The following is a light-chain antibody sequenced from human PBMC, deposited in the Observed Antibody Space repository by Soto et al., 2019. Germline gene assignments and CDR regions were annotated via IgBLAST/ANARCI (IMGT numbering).Light chain of an antibody. CDR3: QQYGSSPQT. J-gene: IGKJ2*01. V-gene: IGKV3-20*01. CDR1: QSVSGSY. CDR2: GAS. Sequence: EIVLMQSPGILSLSPGERATLSCRASQSVSGSYLAWYQQKPGQAPRLLIYGASSRATGIPDRFSGSGSGTDFTLTISRLEPEDFAVYYCQQYGSSPQTFGQGTKLEIK.